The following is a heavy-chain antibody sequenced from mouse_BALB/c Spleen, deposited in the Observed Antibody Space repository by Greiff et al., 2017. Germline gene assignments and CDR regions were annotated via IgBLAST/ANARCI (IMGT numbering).Heavy chain of an antibody. CDR2: ISNGGGST. J-gene: IGHJ2*01. Sequence: EVHLVESGGGLVQPGGSLKLSCAASGFTFSSYTMSWVRQTPEKRLEWVAYISNGGGSTYYPDTVKGRFTISRDNAKNTLYLQMSSLKSEDTAMYYCARHYYRYDLFDSWGQGTTLPVSS. CDR1: GFTFSSYT. V-gene: IGHV5-12-2*01. D-gene: IGHD2-14*01. CDR3: ARHYYRYDLFDS.